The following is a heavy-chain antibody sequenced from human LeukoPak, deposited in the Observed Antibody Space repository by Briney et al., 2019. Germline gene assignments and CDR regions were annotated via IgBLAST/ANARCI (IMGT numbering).Heavy chain of an antibody. CDR1: GGSIRSGSYY. J-gene: IGHJ6*03. V-gene: IGHV4-61*02. CDR3: ARVASGSYYNYYYYYMDV. D-gene: IGHD1-26*01. CDR2: IYTSGST. Sequence: PSETLSLTCTVSGGSIRSGSYYWSWIRQPAGKGLEWIGRIYTSGSTNYNPSLKSRVTISVDTSKNQFSLKLSSVTAADTAVYYCARVASGSYYNYYYYYMDVWGKGTTVTVSS.